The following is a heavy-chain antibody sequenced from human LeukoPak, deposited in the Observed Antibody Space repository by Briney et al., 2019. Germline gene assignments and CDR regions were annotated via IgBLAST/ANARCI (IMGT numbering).Heavy chain of an antibody. J-gene: IGHJ4*02. V-gene: IGHV1-69*05. D-gene: IGHD3-22*01. Sequence: SVKVSCKASGGTFSSYAISWVRQAPGQGLEWMGGIIPIFRTANYAQKFQGRVTISTDESTSTVNMELSGLRSEDTAVYYCARASTYYYDSSGYYFDWGQGTLVTVSS. CDR3: ARASTYYYDSSGYYFD. CDR2: IIPIFRTA. CDR1: GGTFSSYA.